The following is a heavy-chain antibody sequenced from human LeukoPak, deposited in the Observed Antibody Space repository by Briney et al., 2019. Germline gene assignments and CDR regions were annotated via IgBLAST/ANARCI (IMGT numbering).Heavy chain of an antibody. V-gene: IGHV1-69*05. D-gene: IGHD3-22*01. CDR2: IIPIFGTA. J-gene: IGHJ4*02. Sequence: SVKVSCKASGGTFSIYAISWVRQAPGQGLEWMGRIIPIFGTANYAQKFQGRVTITTDESTSTAYMELSSLRSEDTAVYYCARDRMGVSSGYYYTFDYWGQGTLVTVSS. CDR1: GGTFSIYA. CDR3: ARDRMGVSSGYYYTFDY.